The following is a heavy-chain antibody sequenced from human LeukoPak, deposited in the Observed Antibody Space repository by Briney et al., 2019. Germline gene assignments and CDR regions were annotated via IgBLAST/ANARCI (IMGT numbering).Heavy chain of an antibody. J-gene: IGHJ4*02. Sequence: GGSLRLSCAASGFTFSSDAMHWVRQAPGKGLEWVAIILSDGSKTYYPDSVRGRFTISRDNSKNTLYLQMNGLRVEDTAVYYCVVWGEDRSGHRFDFWGQGTLVTVSS. CDR3: VVWGEDRSGHRFDF. V-gene: IGHV3-30*02. CDR2: ILSDGSKT. CDR1: GFTFSSDA. D-gene: IGHD3-22*01.